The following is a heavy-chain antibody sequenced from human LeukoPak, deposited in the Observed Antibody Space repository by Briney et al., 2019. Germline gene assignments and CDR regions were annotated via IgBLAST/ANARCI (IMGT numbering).Heavy chain of an antibody. CDR2: VSGSGGST. V-gene: IGHV3-23*01. CDR1: GFTLSSYA. J-gene: IGHJ6*03. D-gene: IGHD5-24*01. Sequence: GGSLRLSCAASGFTLSSYAMSWVHQAPGKGLEWVSAVSGSGGSTYYADSVKGRFTISRDNSKNTLYLQMNSLRAEDTAVYYCAKANFYYYMDVWGKGTTVTVSS. CDR3: AKANFYYYMDV.